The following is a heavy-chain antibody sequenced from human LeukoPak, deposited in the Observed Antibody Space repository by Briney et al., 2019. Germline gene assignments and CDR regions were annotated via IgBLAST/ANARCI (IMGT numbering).Heavy chain of an antibody. CDR3: ARHRGYGPAAGAKGWFDP. J-gene: IGHJ5*02. CDR2: IYTSGST. CDR1: GGSISSYY. D-gene: IGHD6-13*01. V-gene: IGHV4-4*09. Sequence: PSETLSVTCTVSGGSISSYYWSWIRQPPGKGLEWIGYIYTSGSTNYNPSLKSRVTISVDTSKNQFSLKLSSVTAADTAVYYCARHRGYGPAAGAKGWFDPWGQGTLVTVSS.